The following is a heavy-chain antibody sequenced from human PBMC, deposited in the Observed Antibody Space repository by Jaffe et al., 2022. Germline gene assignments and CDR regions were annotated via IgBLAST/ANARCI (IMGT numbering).Heavy chain of an antibody. CDR2: INPSGGST. V-gene: IGHV1-46*01. J-gene: IGHJ5*02. D-gene: IGHD6-19*01. CDR1: GYTFTSYY. CDR3: ARDSNSSGWPLNWFDP. Sequence: QVQLVQSGAEVKKPGASVKVSCKASGYTFTSYYMHWVRQAPGQGLEWMGIINPSGGSTSYAQKFQGRVTMTRDTSTSTVYMELSSLRSEDTAVYYCARDSNSSGWPLNWFDPWGQGTLVTVSS.